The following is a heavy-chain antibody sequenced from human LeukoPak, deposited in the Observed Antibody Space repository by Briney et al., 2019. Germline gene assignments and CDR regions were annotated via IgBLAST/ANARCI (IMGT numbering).Heavy chain of an antibody. V-gene: IGHV1-2*02. J-gene: IGHJ4*02. CDR2: INPNSGGT. CDR3: AISFWSGYYGYYFDY. D-gene: IGHD3-3*01. CDR1: GYTLTGYY. Sequence: ASVKVSCKASGYTLTGYYMHWVRQAPGQGLEWMGWINPNSGGTNYAQKFQGRVTMTRDTSISTAYMELSRLRSDDTAVYYCAISFWSGYYGYYFDYWGQGTLVTVSS.